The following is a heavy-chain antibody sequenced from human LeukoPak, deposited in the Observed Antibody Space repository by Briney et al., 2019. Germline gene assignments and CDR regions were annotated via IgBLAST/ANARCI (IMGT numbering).Heavy chain of an antibody. Sequence: GGSLRLSCAASGFTFSTYWMTWVRQAPGKGLEWVANIKQDGSVKYYVDSVKGRFTISRDNAKNSLYLQMNSLRAEDTAVYYCARFRYSSSAFDYWGQGTLVTVSS. CDR3: ARFRYSSSAFDY. CDR1: GFTFSTYW. V-gene: IGHV3-7*01. J-gene: IGHJ4*02. D-gene: IGHD6-6*01. CDR2: IKQDGSVK.